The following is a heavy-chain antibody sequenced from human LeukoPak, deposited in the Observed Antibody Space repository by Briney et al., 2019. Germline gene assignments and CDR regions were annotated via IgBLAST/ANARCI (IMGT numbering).Heavy chain of an antibody. J-gene: IGHJ4*02. CDR1: GFTFSSYW. Sequence: GGSLRLSCEASGFTFSSYWMHWVRQGPGKGLVWVSRINNDGSSTNYADSVKGRFTISRDNAKNTLYLQMNSLRAEDTGVYYCVRGGWADYWGQGTLLTVSS. CDR2: INNDGSST. D-gene: IGHD1-26*01. CDR3: VRGGWADY. V-gene: IGHV3-74*01.